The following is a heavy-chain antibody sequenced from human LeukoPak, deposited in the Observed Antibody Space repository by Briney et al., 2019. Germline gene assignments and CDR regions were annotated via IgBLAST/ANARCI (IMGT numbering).Heavy chain of an antibody. CDR2: INHSGST. CDR1: GGSFSGYY. J-gene: IGHJ5*02. V-gene: IGHV4-34*01. CDR3: ARPMVRGVIRFWFDP. Sequence: SETLSLTCAVYGGSFSGYYWSWIRQPPGKGLEWIGEINHSGSTNYNPSLKSRVTISVDTSKNQFSLKLSSVTAADTAVHYCARPMVRGVIRFWFDPWGQGTLVTVSS. D-gene: IGHD3-10*01.